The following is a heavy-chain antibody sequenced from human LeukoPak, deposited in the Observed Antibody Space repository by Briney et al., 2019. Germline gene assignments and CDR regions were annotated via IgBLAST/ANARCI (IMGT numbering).Heavy chain of an antibody. D-gene: IGHD4-17*01. Sequence: GGSLRLSCAAYGFTFTNAWMSWVRQAPGKGLERVGHIKSKVAGGTTDYAAPVKGRFTISRDDSKNTLYLQMNSLKTEDTAVYYCTTDHGEYALVYWGQGTLVTVSS. CDR3: TTDHGEYALVY. CDR2: IKSKVAGGTT. V-gene: IGHV3-15*01. J-gene: IGHJ4*02. CDR1: GFTFTNAW.